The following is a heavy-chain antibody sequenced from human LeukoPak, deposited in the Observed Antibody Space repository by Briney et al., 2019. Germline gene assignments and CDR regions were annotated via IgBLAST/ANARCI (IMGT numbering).Heavy chain of an antibody. CDR1: GYTFTSYA. CDR3: ARPAQGISNAFDI. V-gene: IGHV1-3*01. CDR2: INAGNGNT. J-gene: IGHJ3*02. Sequence: ASVKVSCKASGYTFTSYAIHWVRQAPGQRLEWMGWINAGNGNTKYSQKFQGRVSISRDTSASTAYMDLSSLRSEDTAVYYCARPAQGISNAFDIWGQGTMVTVSP. D-gene: IGHD2/OR15-2a*01.